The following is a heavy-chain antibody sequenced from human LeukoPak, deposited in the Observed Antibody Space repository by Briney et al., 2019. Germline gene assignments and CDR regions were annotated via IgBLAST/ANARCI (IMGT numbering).Heavy chain of an antibody. Sequence: PGGSLRLSCAASGFTFSSYEMNWVRQAPGKGLEWVSYISSSGSTIYYADSVKGRFTISRDNAKNSLYLQMNSLRAEDTAVYYCARDRRGSGSYYSDAFDIWGQGTMVTVSS. V-gene: IGHV3-48*03. CDR2: ISSSGSTI. CDR1: GFTFSSYE. CDR3: ARDRRGSGSYYSDAFDI. J-gene: IGHJ3*02. D-gene: IGHD3-10*01.